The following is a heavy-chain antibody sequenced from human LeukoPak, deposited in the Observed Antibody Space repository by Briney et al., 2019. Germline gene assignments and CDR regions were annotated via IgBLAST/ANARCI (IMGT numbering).Heavy chain of an antibody. CDR1: GYTFTNYG. V-gene: IGHV1-18*01. Sequence: ASVTVSCKASGYTFTNYGITWVRQAPGQGLEWMGWISPYKGNANYAQKVQGRVTMTTDTSTTTAYMELRSLRSDDTAGYYCSTEGGWGPTDYGDNVYWGQGTLVTVSS. CDR2: ISPYKGNA. J-gene: IGHJ4*02. D-gene: IGHD4-17*01. CDR3: STEGGWGPTDYGDNVY.